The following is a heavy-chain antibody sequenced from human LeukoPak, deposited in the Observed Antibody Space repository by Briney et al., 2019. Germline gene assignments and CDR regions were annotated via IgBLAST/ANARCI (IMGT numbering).Heavy chain of an antibody. CDR3: AKASVYYGSYYFDY. D-gene: IGHD3-10*01. CDR2: ISGSGGST. CDR1: GFTFSSSA. Sequence: QSGGSLRLSCAASGFTFSSSAMSWVRQAPGKGLEWVSAISGSGGSTYYADSVKGRFTISRDNSKNTLYLQMNSLRAEDTAVYYCAKASVYYGSYYFDYWGQGTLVTVSS. J-gene: IGHJ4*02. V-gene: IGHV3-23*01.